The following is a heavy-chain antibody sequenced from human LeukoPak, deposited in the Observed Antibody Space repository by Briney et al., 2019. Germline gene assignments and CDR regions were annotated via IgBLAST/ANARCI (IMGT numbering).Heavy chain of an antibody. CDR2: IYSSGST. Sequence: PSETLSLTCTVSGASISRGSYYWNWIRQPAGKGLEWIGNIYSSGSTNYNPSLKSRVALSADTSRNQFSLKLFSVTAADTAVYYCARFLLYHSSTYAIPLLWDSDGNWGQGTLVTVSS. CDR1: GASISRGSYY. V-gene: IGHV4-61*09. CDR3: ARFLLYHSSTYAIPLLWDSDGN. D-gene: IGHD2-15*01. J-gene: IGHJ4*02.